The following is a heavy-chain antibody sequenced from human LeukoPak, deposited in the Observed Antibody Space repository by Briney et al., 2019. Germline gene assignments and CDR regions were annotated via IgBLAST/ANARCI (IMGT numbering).Heavy chain of an antibody. CDR1: GYTFTSYG. J-gene: IGHJ4*02. CDR2: IIPIFGTA. V-gene: IGHV1-69*13. Sequence: SVKVSCKASGYTFTSYGISWVRQAPGQGLEWMGGIIPIFGTANYAQKFQGRVTITADESTSTAYMELSSLRSEDTAVYYCARGEMATIFGELDYWGQGTLVTVSS. D-gene: IGHD5-24*01. CDR3: ARGEMATIFGELDY.